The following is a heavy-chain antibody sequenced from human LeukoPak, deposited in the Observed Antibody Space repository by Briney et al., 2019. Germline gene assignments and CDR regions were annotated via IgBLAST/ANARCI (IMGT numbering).Heavy chain of an antibody. CDR2: ISSSSYI. J-gene: IGHJ6*03. CDR1: GFTFSSYS. D-gene: IGHD5-24*01. V-gene: IGHV3-21*01. CDR3: ARSRPLQLVNYMDV. Sequence: PGGSLRLSCAASGFTFSSYSMNWVRQAPGKGLEWVSSISSSSYIYYADSVKGRFTISRDNAKNSLYPQMNSLRAEDTAVYYCARSRPLQLVNYMDVWGKGTTVTVSS.